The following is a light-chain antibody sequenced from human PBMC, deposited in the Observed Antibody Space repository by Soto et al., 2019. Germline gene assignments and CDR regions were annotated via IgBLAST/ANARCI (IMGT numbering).Light chain of an antibody. Sequence: QSVLTQPPSASGTPGQRVTISCSGSSSNIGSNYVYWYQQLPGTAPKLLIYRNNQRPSGVPDRCSGSKSDTSATLAISGLRSEDEADYYWAAWDDSLSGPYDFGTGTKLNVL. J-gene: IGLJ1*01. CDR2: RNN. V-gene: IGLV1-47*01. CDR1: SSNIGSNY. CDR3: AAWDDSLSGPYD.